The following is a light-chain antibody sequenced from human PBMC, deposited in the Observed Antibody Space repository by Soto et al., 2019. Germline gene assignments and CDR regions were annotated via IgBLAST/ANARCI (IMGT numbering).Light chain of an antibody. CDR3: QQANSFPLT. CDR1: QDINNW. Sequence: DIQVTQSPSSVSASVGDRVTITCRASQDINNWLAWYQQKPGKAPKLLIYTTSNLQSGVPSRFSGNGSGTDFTLTINSLQPEDFATYYCQQANSFPLTFGGGTKVEIK. V-gene: IGKV1D-12*01. CDR2: TTS. J-gene: IGKJ4*01.